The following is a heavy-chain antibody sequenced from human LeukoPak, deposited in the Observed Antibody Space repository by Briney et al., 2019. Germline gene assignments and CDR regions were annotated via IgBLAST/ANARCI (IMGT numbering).Heavy chain of an antibody. CDR2: IYSSGSN. Sequence: SETLSLTCTVSGGSISGYFWTWIRQPAGKGLEWIGRIYSSGSNNYNPSLKSRVTMSLDTSKNHFSLNLTSVTAADTAVYYCAREPTSGREPTSGRPLDYWGQGTLVTVSS. CDR3: AREPTSGREPTSGRPLDY. CDR1: GGSISGYF. V-gene: IGHV4-4*07. J-gene: IGHJ4*02. D-gene: IGHD5-12*01.